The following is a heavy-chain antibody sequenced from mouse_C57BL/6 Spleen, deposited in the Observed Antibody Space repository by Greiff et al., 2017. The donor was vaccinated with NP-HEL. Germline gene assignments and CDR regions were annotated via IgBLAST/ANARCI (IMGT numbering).Heavy chain of an antibody. D-gene: IGHD1-1*01. CDR1: GFSLTSYG. Sequence: QVQLKESGPGLVQPSQSLSITCTVSGFSLTSYGVHWVRQSPGKGLEWLGVIWSGGSTDYNAAFISRLSISKDNPKSQVFFKMNSLQADDTSIYYCARRRNAVECYAMDYWGQGTSVTVSS. CDR2: IWSGGST. V-gene: IGHV2-2*01. J-gene: IGHJ4*01. CDR3: ARRRNAVECYAMDY.